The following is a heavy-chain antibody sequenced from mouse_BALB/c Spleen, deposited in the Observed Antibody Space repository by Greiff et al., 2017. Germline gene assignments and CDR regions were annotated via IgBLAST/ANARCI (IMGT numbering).Heavy chain of an antibody. V-gene: IGHV3-8*02. Sequence: EVKLQESGPGLVKPSQSLSLTCSVTGDSITSGYWNWIRKFPGNKLEYMGYISYSGSTYYNPSLKSRISITRDTSKNQYYLQLNSVTTEDTATYYFARYGRWLGGRYAMDYWGQGTSVTVSS. CDR3: ARYGRWLGGRYAMDY. J-gene: IGHJ4*01. D-gene: IGHD2-3*01. CDR2: ISYSGST. CDR1: GDSITSGY.